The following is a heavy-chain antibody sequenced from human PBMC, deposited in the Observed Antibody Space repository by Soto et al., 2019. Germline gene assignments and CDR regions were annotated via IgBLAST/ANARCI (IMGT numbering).Heavy chain of an antibody. V-gene: IGHV3-33*01. CDR2: IWYDGSNT. CDR3: ARLANAFDI. J-gene: IGHJ3*02. CDR1: GFTFSSYG. Sequence: PGGSLRLSCAASGFTFSSYGMHWVRQAPGKGLEWVAVIWYDGSNTYYADSVKGRFTISRDNSKNTLYLQMNSLRAEDTAVYYCARLANAFDIWGQGTMVTVSS.